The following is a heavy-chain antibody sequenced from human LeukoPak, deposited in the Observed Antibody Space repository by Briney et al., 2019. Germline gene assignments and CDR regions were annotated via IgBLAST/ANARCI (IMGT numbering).Heavy chain of an antibody. CDR1: GGSFSGYY. CDR2: INHSGST. J-gene: IGHJ1*01. D-gene: IGHD3-22*01. CDR3: ARGSRYYYDSSGYYYPRRYFQH. V-gene: IGHV4-34*01. Sequence: MASETLSLTCAVYGGSFSGYYWSWIRQPPGKGLEWSGEINHSGSTNYNPSLKSRVTISVDTSKNQFSLKLSSVTAADTAVYYCARGSRYYYDSSGYYYPRRYFQHWSQGTLVTVSS.